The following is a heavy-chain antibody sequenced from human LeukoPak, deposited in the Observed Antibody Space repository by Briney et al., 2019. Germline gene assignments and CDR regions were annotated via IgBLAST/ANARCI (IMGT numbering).Heavy chain of an antibody. Sequence: SETLSLTCAVYGGSFSGYYWSWIRQPPGKGLEWIGYIYYSGSTYYNPSLKSRVTISVDTSKNQFSLKLSSVTAADTAVYYCAGLDYYYMDVWGKGTTVTVSS. CDR3: AGLDYYYMDV. V-gene: IGHV4-59*06. J-gene: IGHJ6*03. CDR1: GGSFSGYY. CDR2: IYYSGST.